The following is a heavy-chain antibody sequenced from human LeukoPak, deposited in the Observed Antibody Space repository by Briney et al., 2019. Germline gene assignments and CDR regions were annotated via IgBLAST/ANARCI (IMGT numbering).Heavy chain of an antibody. CDR3: ARDFSRNFDY. V-gene: IGHV3-21*01. J-gene: IGHJ4*02. CDR2: ISSSSSYI. D-gene: IGHD6-13*01. Sequence: GGSLRLSCAASGFTFSSYSMNWVRQAPGKGLEWVSSISSSSSYIYYADSVKGRFTTSRDNAKNSLYLQMNSLRAEDTAVYYCARDFSRNFDYWGQGTLVTVSS. CDR1: GFTFSSYS.